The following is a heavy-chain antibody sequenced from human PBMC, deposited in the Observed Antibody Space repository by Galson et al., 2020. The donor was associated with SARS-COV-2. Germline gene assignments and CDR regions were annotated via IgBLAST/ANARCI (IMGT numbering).Heavy chain of an antibody. CDR2: INRDGTQD. J-gene: IGHJ4*02. V-gene: IGHV3-7*01. D-gene: IGHD1-1*01. Sequence: QLGESLKTSCTASGFTFRGYWMTWVRQPPGRGLEWVAYINRDGTQDDYVDSARGRFTISRVNVESSVYLQMNSLRAEDTAVYYCARILPSGYYDHWGQGTLVTVSS. CDR3: ARILPSGYYDH. CDR1: GFTFRGYW.